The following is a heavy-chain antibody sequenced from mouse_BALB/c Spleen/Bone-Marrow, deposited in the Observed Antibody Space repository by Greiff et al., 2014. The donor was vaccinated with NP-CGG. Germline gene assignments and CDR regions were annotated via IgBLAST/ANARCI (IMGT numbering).Heavy chain of an antibody. CDR1: GDSITSGY. CDR2: ISYSGST. J-gene: IGHJ4*01. Sequence: EVQLQQLGPSLVKPSQTLSLTCSATGDSITSGYWNWIRKFPGNKLEYMGYISYSGSTYYNPSLKSRISITRDTSKNLYYLQLNSVTTKDTATYYCARSGSSGYHYYAMDYWGQGTSVTVSS. D-gene: IGHD3-1*01. CDR3: ARSGSSGYHYYAMDY. V-gene: IGHV3-8*02.